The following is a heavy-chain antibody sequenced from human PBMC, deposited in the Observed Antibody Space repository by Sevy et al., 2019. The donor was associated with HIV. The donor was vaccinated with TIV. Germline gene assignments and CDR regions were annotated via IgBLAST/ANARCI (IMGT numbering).Heavy chain of an antibody. D-gene: IGHD3-22*01. CDR2: IKQDGNEK. CDR1: GFNLSPYW. V-gene: IGHV3-7*01. J-gene: IGHJ4*02. Sequence: GGSLRLSCVASGFNLSPYWMTWVRQAPGKGLEWVANIKQDGNEKYYVDSVKGRFTVSRDNAKNALYLQMYSLRVEDTAGYFCAGTTYHYDSNTYYPVYWGREPGSPSPQ. CDR3: AGTTYHYDSNTYYPVY.